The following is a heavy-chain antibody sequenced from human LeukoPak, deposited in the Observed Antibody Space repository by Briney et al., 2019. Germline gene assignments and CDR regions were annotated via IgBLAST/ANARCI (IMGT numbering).Heavy chain of an antibody. CDR1: GGSFSGYY. CDR2: INHSGST. D-gene: IGHD6-25*01. J-gene: IGHJ5*02. V-gene: IGHV4-34*01. Sequence: PSETRSLTCAVYGGSFSGYYWSWIRQPPGKGLEWIGEINHSGSTNYNPSLKSRVTISVDTSKNQFSLKLSSVTAADTAVYYCARLKRRNPFDPWGQGTLVTVSS. CDR3: ARLKRRNPFDP.